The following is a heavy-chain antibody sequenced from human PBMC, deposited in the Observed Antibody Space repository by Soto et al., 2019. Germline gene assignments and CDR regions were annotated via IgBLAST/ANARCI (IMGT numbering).Heavy chain of an antibody. CDR2: ISGDGDST. J-gene: IGHJ4*02. Sequence: GGSLRLSCAASGFTFSSSWMYWFRQGPGKGLVWVSGISGDGDSTTHADSVKGRFTISRDDAKNTLYLQMNSLIVEDTALYYCARAGLLASGDYWGQGTPVTVSS. CDR1: GFTFSSSW. D-gene: IGHD1-26*01. CDR3: ARAGLLASGDY. V-gene: IGHV3-74*01.